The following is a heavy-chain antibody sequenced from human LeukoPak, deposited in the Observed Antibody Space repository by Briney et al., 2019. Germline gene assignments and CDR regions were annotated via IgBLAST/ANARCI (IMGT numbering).Heavy chain of an antibody. J-gene: IGHJ4*02. CDR2: INPSDGST. CDR1: GYIFISYY. CDR3: ARDVAREFDY. D-gene: IGHD5-24*01. Sequence: ASVKVSCKASGYIFISYYIHWVRQAPGQGLEWMGVINPSDGSTNYAQKFQGRVTMTRDTSTRTVYMQLSSLRSEDTAVSYCARDVAREFDYWGQGTLVTVSS. V-gene: IGHV1-46*01.